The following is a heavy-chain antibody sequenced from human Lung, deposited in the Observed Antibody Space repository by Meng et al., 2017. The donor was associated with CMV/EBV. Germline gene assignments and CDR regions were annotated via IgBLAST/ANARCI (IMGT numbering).Heavy chain of an antibody. J-gene: IGHJ4*02. D-gene: IGHD2-21*02. CDR1: GGSTSSSNW. CDR3: ARVVTALWGYYFDY. V-gene: IGHV4-4*02. CDR2: IYHSGST. Sequence: QVHLQASGPELVMPSGTMSSTSAVSGGSTSSSNWWSWVRQPPGKGLEWIGEIYHSGSTNYNPSLKSRVTISVDKSKNQFSLKLSSVTAADTAVYYCARVVTALWGYYFDYWGQGTLVTVSS.